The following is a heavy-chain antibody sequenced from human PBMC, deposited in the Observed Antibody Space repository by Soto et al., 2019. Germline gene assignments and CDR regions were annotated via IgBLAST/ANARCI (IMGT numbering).Heavy chain of an antibody. Sequence: QITLKESGPPLVKPTQTLTLTCTFSGFSLTTSGVGVGWIRQPPGKALEWLALIFWDDDKRYSPSLKSKLTTTKDPSKNQLVLTMTNMAPVDTATYYCASSSGYRIFDCWGQGTLVTVSS. V-gene: IGHV2-5*02. D-gene: IGHD3-22*01. CDR3: ASSSGYRIFDC. CDR2: IFWDDDK. J-gene: IGHJ4*02. CDR1: GFSLTTSGVG.